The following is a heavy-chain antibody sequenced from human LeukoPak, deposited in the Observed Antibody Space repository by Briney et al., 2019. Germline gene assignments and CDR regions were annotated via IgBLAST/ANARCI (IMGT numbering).Heavy chain of an antibody. J-gene: IGHJ4*02. CDR2: IKQDGSDK. Sequence: GGPLRLSCAASGFTFSSYWMNWVRQAPGKGLEWVANIKQDGSDKYYVDSVKGRFTISRDNSKNSLYLQMNSLRAEDTAVYYCARGGQYSFYWGQGTLVTVSS. CDR3: ARGGQYSFY. CDR1: GFTFSSYW. V-gene: IGHV3-7*01. D-gene: IGHD5-18*01.